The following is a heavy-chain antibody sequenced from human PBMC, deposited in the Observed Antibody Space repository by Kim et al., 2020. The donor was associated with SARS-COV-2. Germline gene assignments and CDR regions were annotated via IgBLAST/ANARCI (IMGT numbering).Heavy chain of an antibody. CDR3: AKERLNYYGSGYGMDV. CDR1: GFTFSSYG. J-gene: IGHJ6*02. Sequence: GGSLRLSCAASGFTFSSYGMHWVRQAPGKGLEWVAVISYDGSNKYYADSVKGRFTISRDNSKNTLYLQMNSLRAEDTAVYYCAKERLNYYGSGYGMDVWGQGTTVTVSS. V-gene: IGHV3-30*18. D-gene: IGHD3-10*01. CDR2: ISYDGSNK.